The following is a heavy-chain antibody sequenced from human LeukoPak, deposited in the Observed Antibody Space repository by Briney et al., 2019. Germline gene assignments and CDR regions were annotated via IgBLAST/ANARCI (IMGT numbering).Heavy chain of an antibody. D-gene: IGHD6-13*01. Sequence: ASVKVSCKASGYTFTGYYMHWVRQAPGQGLEWMGWINPNSGGTNYAQKFQGWVTMTRDTSISTAYMELSRLRSDDTAAYYCARDLGQQLEVGDYWGQGTLVTVSS. V-gene: IGHV1-2*04. CDR1: GYTFTGYY. J-gene: IGHJ4*02. CDR3: ARDLGQQLEVGDY. CDR2: INPNSGGT.